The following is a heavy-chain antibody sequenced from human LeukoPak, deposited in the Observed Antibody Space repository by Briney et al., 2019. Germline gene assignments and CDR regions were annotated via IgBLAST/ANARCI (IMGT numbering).Heavy chain of an antibody. D-gene: IGHD3-22*01. J-gene: IGHJ6*02. CDR3: ARDQDSSGSYYYYYYGMDV. Sequence: ASVKVSCKASGYTFTSYGISWVRQAPGQGLEWMGWISAYNGNTNYAQKLQGRVTMTTDTSTSTAYMELRSLRSDDTAVYYCARDQDSSGSYYYYYYGMDVWGQGTTVTVSS. CDR2: ISAYNGNT. CDR1: GYTFTSYG. V-gene: IGHV1-18*01.